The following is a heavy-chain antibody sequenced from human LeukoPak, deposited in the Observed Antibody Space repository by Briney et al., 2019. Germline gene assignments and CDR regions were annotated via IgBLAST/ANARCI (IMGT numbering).Heavy chain of an antibody. J-gene: IGHJ4*02. CDR1: GGSISSYY. V-gene: IGHV4-59*01. Sequence: SEPLSLTCTVSGGSISSYYWSWIRQPPGKGLEWIGYIYYSGSTNYNPSLKSRVTISVDTSKNQFSLKLSSVTAADTAVYYCARTDYLIAPQYYFDYWGQGTLVTVSS. CDR2: IYYSGST. CDR3: ARTDYLIAPQYYFDY. D-gene: IGHD6-6*01.